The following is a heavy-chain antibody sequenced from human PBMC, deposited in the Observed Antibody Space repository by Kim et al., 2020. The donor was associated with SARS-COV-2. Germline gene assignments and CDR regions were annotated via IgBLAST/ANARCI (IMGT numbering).Heavy chain of an antibody. CDR2: IYHSGST. D-gene: IGHD2-21*02. Sequence: SETLSLTCAVSGGSISSSNWWSWVRQPPGKGLEWIGEIYHSGSTNYNPSLKSRVTISVDKSKNQFSLKLSSVTAADTAVYYCARMPVVVTDRYFDYWGQGTLVTVSS. CDR1: GGSISSSNW. V-gene: IGHV4-4*02. J-gene: IGHJ4*02. CDR3: ARMPVVVTDRYFDY.